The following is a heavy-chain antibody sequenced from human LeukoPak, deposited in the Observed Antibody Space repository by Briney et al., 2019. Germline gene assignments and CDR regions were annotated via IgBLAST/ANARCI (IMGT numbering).Heavy chain of an antibody. CDR2: INPDGIKR. D-gene: IGHD2/OR15-2a*01. J-gene: IGHJ4*02. Sequence: GGSLRLSCAVSGLTFSSSWMDWVRQAPGKGLEWVASINPDGIKRYSADSVKGRFTISRDNARNSLYLQMDSLRVEDTAFYYCARDLAFSRLDYWGQGVLITVSS. CDR1: GLTFSSSW. V-gene: IGHV3-7*01. CDR3: ARDLAFSRLDY.